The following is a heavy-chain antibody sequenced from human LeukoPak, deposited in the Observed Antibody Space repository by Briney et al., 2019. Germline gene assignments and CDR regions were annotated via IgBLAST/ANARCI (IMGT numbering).Heavy chain of an antibody. D-gene: IGHD3-22*01. Sequence: KPSETLSLTCTVSGGSITSSSYYWSWMRQPPGQGLEWIGYIYYIGTTDYNPSLRSRVTISVDTSKNQFSLKLSSVTAADTAVYYCARGGYSDTSGYYGYYYWGQGALVTVSS. CDR3: ARGGYSDTSGYYGYYY. J-gene: IGHJ4*02. CDR2: IYYIGTT. CDR1: GGSITSSSYY. V-gene: IGHV4-61*01.